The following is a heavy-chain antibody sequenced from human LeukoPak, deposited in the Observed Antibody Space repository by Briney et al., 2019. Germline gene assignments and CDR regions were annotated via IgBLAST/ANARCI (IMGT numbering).Heavy chain of an antibody. CDR1: GFTFSDYG. Sequence: PGGSLRLSCAASGFTFSDYGMNWVRQAPGKGLEWVAYIIGSSSRRDYADSVKGRFTISRDNARNSLYLQMNSLRAEDTAVYYCAIPPLSGTGSSRPLAGMDVWGQGITVTVSS. V-gene: IGHV3-48*04. J-gene: IGHJ6*02. CDR2: IIGSSSRR. D-gene: IGHD3-10*01. CDR3: AIPPLSGTGSSRPLAGMDV.